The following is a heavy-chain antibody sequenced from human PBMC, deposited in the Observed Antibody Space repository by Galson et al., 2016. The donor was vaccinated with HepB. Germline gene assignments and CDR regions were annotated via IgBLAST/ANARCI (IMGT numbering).Heavy chain of an antibody. J-gene: IGHJ4*02. D-gene: IGHD1-26*01. Sequence: SVKVSCKVSGYTLTELSIHWVRQAPGKGLEWMGGFDPEDGETIYAQKFQGRVTMTEDTSTDTAYMELSSLRSEDTAVYYCTIAMELQGMGLYYFDYWGQGTLVTVSS. CDR3: TIAMELQGMGLYYFDY. CDR2: FDPEDGET. CDR1: GYTLTELS. V-gene: IGHV1-24*01.